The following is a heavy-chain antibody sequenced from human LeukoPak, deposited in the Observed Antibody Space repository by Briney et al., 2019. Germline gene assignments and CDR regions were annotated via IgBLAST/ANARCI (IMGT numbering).Heavy chain of an antibody. CDR3: AREYGPGAFDI. J-gene: IGHJ3*02. CDR1: GFTFSSYS. Sequence: GGSLRLSCAASGFTFSSYSTNWVRQAPGKGLEWVSSISSSSSYIYYADSVKGRFTISRDNAKNSLYLQMNSLRAEDTAVYYCAREYGPGAFDIWGQGTMVTVSS. V-gene: IGHV3-21*01. CDR2: ISSSSSYI. D-gene: IGHD3-10*01.